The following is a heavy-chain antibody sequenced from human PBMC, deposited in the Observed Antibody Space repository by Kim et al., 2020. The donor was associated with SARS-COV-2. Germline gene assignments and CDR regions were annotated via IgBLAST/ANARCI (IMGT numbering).Heavy chain of an antibody. CDR1: GGSISSSSYY. J-gene: IGHJ6*03. D-gene: IGHD2-2*01. CDR2: IYYSGST. Sequence: SETLSLTCTVSGGSISSSSYYWGWIRQPPGKGLEWIGSIYYSGSTYYNPSLKSRVTISVDTSKNQFSLKLSSVTAADTAVYYCASQILGSFLPAANSYYMDVWGKGTTVTVSS. V-gene: IGHV4-39*01. CDR3: ASQILGSFLPAANSYYMDV.